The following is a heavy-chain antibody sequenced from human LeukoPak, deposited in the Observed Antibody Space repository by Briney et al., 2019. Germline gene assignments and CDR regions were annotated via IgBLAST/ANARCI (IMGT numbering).Heavy chain of an antibody. CDR2: IYYSGST. D-gene: IGHD2-2*01. CDR3: ARDCSSTSCYGTVY. J-gene: IGHJ4*02. CDR1: GGSISSGDYY. V-gene: IGHV4-30-4*01. Sequence: SETLSLTCTVSGGSISSGDYYWSWIRQPPGKGLGWLGYIYYSGSTYYNPSLKSRVTISVDTSKNQFSLKLSSVTAADTAVYYCARDCSSTSCYGTVYWGQGTLVTVSS.